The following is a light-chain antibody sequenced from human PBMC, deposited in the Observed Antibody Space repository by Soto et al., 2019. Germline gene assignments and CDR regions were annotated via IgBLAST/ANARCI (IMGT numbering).Light chain of an antibody. Sequence: QSALTQPASVSGSPGQSITISCTGTSSDVGGYNFVSWYQQHPGKAPKLMIYDVSNRPSGVSNRFSGSKSGNTASLTFSGLQTEDDADYYCSSYTSSTTDVFGTGTKVTVL. CDR3: SSYTSSTTDV. V-gene: IGLV2-14*01. CDR2: DVS. CDR1: SSDVGGYNF. J-gene: IGLJ1*01.